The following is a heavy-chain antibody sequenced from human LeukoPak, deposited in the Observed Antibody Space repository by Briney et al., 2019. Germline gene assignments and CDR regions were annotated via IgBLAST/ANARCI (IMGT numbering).Heavy chain of an antibody. CDR1: RHPYHTYD. D-gene: IGHD3-10*02. CDR3: AKDWKSYYVCILFDF. V-gene: IGHV3-23*01. CDR2: ISGSGGTT. J-gene: IGHJ4*02. Sequence: PGVSVRLLCAASRHPYHTYDKRWVPQARGKGREWVSAISGSGGTTYYPGSVKGGFTISRDKSKNTLYLQMNSLSVDHTDVYICAKDWKSYYVCILFDFGREGTVVSV.